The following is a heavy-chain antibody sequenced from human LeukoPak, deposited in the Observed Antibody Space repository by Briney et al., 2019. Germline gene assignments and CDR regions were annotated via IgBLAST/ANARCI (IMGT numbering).Heavy chain of an antibody. CDR2: ITSGGDYI. Sequence: GGSLRLSCAASGFTFNSYLMSWVRQAPGKGLEWVSSITSGGDYIYYADSVKGRFTTSRDNAKNSLSLQLNSLRVEDTAVYYCARGHYDVLAASYKWTPDYWGQGTLVTVSS. V-gene: IGHV3-21*01. J-gene: IGHJ4*02. CDR3: ARGHYDVLAASYKWTPDY. D-gene: IGHD3-9*01. CDR1: GFTFNSYL.